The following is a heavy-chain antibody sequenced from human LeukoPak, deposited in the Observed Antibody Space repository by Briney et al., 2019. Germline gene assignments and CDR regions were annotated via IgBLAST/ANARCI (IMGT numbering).Heavy chain of an antibody. CDR2: IWDDGTLK. V-gene: IGHV3-33*01. CDR3: ARANQYDGTGHPHASDI. J-gene: IGHJ3*02. CDR1: GFTFNFYG. Sequence: GGSLRLSCVASGFTFNFYGMHWVRQAPGKGPEWVAVIWDDGTLKYYSDSVKGRFNISRDNSKKMLYLEMNSLRAEDTALYFCARANQYDGTGHPHASDIWGQGTMVYVSS. D-gene: IGHD3-22*01.